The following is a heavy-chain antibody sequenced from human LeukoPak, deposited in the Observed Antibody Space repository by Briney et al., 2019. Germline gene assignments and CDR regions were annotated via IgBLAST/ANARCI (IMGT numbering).Heavy chain of an antibody. CDR2: ITSSSTYI. CDR3: ARDPYSGAYGKDYYYYMDL. J-gene: IGHJ6*03. D-gene: IGHD1-26*01. Sequence: PGGSLRLSCAASGFIFSTYNMNWVRQAPGKGLEWVSSITSSSTYIFYADSVKGRFTISRDNANNALYLQMNSLRAEDTAVYYCARDPYSGAYGKDYYYYMDLWGQGTTVTISS. CDR1: GFIFSTYN. V-gene: IGHV3-21*01.